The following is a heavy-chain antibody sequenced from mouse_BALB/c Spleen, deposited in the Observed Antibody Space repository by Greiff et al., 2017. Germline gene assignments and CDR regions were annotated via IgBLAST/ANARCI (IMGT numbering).Heavy chain of an antibody. J-gene: IGHJ2*01. Sequence: EVKLMESGGGLVQPGGSRKLSCAASGFTFSSFGMHWVRQAPEKGLEWVAYISSGSSTIYYADTVKGRFTISRDNPKNTLFLQMTSLRSEDTAMYYCARAGYYGYVGYWGQGTTLTVSS. V-gene: IGHV5-17*02. D-gene: IGHD1-2*01. CDR1: GFTFSSFG. CDR2: ISSGSSTI. CDR3: ARAGYYGYVGY.